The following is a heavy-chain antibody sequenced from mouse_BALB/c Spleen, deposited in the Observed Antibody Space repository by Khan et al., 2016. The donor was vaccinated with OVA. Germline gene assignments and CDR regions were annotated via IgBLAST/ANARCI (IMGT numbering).Heavy chain of an antibody. Sequence: VRLQQSGTVLARPGASVKMSCKASGYTFTSYWMHWVKQRPGQGLEWIGAIYPGNSDINYNQKFKGKAKLTAVTSTSTAYMELNSLTNEDSAVYYWTRNGFGNYESWDYWGQGTTLTVSS. CDR3: TRNGFGNYESWDY. CDR2: IYPGNSDI. V-gene: IGHV1-5*01. J-gene: IGHJ2*01. D-gene: IGHD2-1*01. CDR1: GYTFTSYW.